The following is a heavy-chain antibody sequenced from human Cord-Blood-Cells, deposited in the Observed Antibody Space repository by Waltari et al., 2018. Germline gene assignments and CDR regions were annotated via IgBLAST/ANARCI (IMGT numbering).Heavy chain of an antibody. CDR1: GGSISSYY. CDR2: IYTSGST. D-gene: IGHD3-3*01. Sequence: QVQLQESGPGLVKPSETLSLTCTVSGGSISSYYWSWIGQPAGKGLEWIGRIYTSGSTNYNPSLKSRVTMSVDTSKNQFSLKLSSVTAADTAVYYCARGYYDFWSGYYYFDYWGQGTLVTVSS. CDR3: ARGYYDFWSGYYYFDY. J-gene: IGHJ4*02. V-gene: IGHV4-4*07.